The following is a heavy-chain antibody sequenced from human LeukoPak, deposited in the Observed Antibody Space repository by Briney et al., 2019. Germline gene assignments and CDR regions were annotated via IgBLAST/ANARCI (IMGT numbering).Heavy chain of an antibody. J-gene: IGHJ4*02. CDR3: ARESAVWGSFDY. Sequence: GGSLRLSCAASGFTFSSYAMHWVRQAPGKGLEWVAVISYDGSNKYYADSVKGRFTISRDNSKNTLYLQMNSLRAVDTAVYYCARESAVWGSFDYWGQGTLVTVSS. V-gene: IGHV3-30-3*01. D-gene: IGHD3-16*01. CDR2: ISYDGSNK. CDR1: GFTFSSYA.